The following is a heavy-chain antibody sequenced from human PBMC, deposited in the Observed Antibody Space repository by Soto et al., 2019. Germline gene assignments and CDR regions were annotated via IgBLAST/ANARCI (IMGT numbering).Heavy chain of an antibody. CDR2: IFSNDEK. D-gene: IGHD2-15*01. J-gene: IGHJ6*02. CDR3: ARPTGYCSGGSCYYYYYGMDV. V-gene: IGHV2-26*01. Sequence: GPTLVNPTETLTLTCTVSGFSLSNARMGVSWIRQPPGKALEWLAHIFSNDEKSYSTSLKSRLTISKDTSKSQVVLTMTNMDPVDTATYYCARPTGYCSGGSCYYYYYGMDVWGQGTTVTVSS. CDR1: GFSLSNARMG.